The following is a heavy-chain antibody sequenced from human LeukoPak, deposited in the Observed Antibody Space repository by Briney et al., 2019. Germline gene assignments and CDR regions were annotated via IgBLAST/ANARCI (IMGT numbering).Heavy chain of an antibody. Sequence: GGFLRLSCAASGFTFSSHGMHWVRQAPGKGLEWVAFIRYDGSNKYYADSVKGRFTISRDNSKNTLYLRMNSLRAEDTAIYYCAKRIVVVVAATYYWGQGTLVTVSS. D-gene: IGHD2-15*01. V-gene: IGHV3-30*02. CDR2: IRYDGSNK. CDR1: GFTFSSHG. CDR3: AKRIVVVVAATYY. J-gene: IGHJ4*02.